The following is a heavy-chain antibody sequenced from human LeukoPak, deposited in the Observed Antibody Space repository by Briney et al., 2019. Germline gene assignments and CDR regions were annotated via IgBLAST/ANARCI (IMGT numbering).Heavy chain of an antibody. CDR1: GSIFTSYY. CDR2: INPGGGRT. V-gene: IGHV1-46*01. J-gene: IGHJ4*02. Sequence: ASVRVSCKASGSIFTSYYMHWVRQAPGQGLEWMGIINPGGGRTSYAQKVQGRVTITRDTSTGTVYMELSSLRSEDTAVYYCASLRSGDYEEFDHWGQGTLVTVSS. D-gene: IGHD2-21*02. CDR3: ASLRSGDYEEFDH.